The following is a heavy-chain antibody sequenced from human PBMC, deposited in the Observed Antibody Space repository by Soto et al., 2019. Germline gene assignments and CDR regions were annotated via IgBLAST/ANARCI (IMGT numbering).Heavy chain of an antibody. D-gene: IGHD1-20*01. J-gene: IGHJ4*02. V-gene: IGHV1-18*01. CDR3: ERDSYNWNPFDY. Sequence: GASVKVSCKASGYTFTSYGISWVRQAPGQGLEWMGWISAYNGNTNYAQKLQGRVTMTTDTSTSTAYMELRRLTSDDTDVYYGERDSYNWNPFDYWGQGNLVTVS. CDR1: GYTFTSYG. CDR2: ISAYNGNT.